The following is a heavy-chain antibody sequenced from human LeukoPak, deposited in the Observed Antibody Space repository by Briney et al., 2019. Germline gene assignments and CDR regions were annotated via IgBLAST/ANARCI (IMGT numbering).Heavy chain of an antibody. CDR3: ARVGSSGYYPDY. Sequence: PGGSLRLSCAASGFTFSSYWMHWVRQAPGKGLVWVSRINSDGSSTSYADSVKGRFTISRDNAKNTLYPQMNSLRAEDTAVYYCARVGSSGYYPDYWGQGTLVTVSS. CDR2: INSDGSST. V-gene: IGHV3-74*01. CDR1: GFTFSSYW. D-gene: IGHD3-22*01. J-gene: IGHJ4*02.